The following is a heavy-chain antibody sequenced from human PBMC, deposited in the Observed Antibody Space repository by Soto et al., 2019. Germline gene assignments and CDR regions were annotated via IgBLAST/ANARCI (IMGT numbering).Heavy chain of an antibody. J-gene: IGHJ4*02. V-gene: IGHV1-69*01. CDR3: ARDGGRHSGGIDY. CDR1: GGTFSSYS. D-gene: IGHD1-26*01. CDR2: IIPIFGTA. Sequence: QVQLVQSGAEVKKPGSSVKVSCKASGGTFSSYSINWLRQAPGQVLEWMGEIIPIFGTANYAQKFQGRVTITADESTSTASMELSSLRSEDTAVYYCARDGGRHSGGIDYWGQGTLVTVSS.